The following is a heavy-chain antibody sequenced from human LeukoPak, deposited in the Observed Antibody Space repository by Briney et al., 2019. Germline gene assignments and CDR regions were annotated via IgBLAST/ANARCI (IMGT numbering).Heavy chain of an antibody. J-gene: IGHJ5*02. CDR3: ARVSSRWFDP. Sequence: PSETLSLTCAVYGGSFSGYYWSWIGQPPGKGGEGIGEINHSGSTNYNPSLKSRVTISVDTSKNQFSLKLSSVTAADTAVYYCARVSSRWFDPWGQGTLVTVSS. CDR2: INHSGST. CDR1: GGSFSGYY. D-gene: IGHD6-13*01. V-gene: IGHV4-34*01.